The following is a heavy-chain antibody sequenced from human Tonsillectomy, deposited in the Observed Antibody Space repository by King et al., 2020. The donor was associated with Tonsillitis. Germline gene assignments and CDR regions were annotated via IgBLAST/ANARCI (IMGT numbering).Heavy chain of an antibody. V-gene: IGHV3-74*01. CDR2: INSDGSST. CDR3: ARVTYYYDSSGYYDWFDP. J-gene: IGHJ5*02. D-gene: IGHD3-22*01. Sequence: VQLVESGGGLVQPGGSLRLSCAASGFTFSSYWMHWVRQAPGKGLVWVSRINSDGSSTSYADSVKGRFTISRDNAKNTLYLQMKSLRAEDTAVYYCARVTYYYDSSGYYDWFDPCGQGTLVTVSS. CDR1: GFTFSSYW.